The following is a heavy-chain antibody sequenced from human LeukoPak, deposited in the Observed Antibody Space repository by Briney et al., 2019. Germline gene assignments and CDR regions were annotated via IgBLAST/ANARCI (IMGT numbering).Heavy chain of an antibody. CDR1: GGSFSGYY. CDR3: AREVDSSVAFDI. Sequence: PSETLSLTCAVYGGSFSGYYWSWIRQPPGKGLEWIGEINHSGSTNYNPSLKSRVTISVDTSKNQFSLKLSSVTAADTAVYYCAREVDSSVAFDIWGQGTMVTVSS. V-gene: IGHV4-34*01. J-gene: IGHJ3*02. CDR2: INHSGST. D-gene: IGHD6-19*01.